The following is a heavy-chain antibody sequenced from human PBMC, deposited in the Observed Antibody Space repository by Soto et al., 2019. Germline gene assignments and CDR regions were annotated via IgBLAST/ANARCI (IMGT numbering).Heavy chain of an antibody. CDR2: INSDGSTT. J-gene: IGHJ6*02. Sequence: EVQLVESGGGLVQPGGSLRLSCAASGFTFSTYWMHWVHQAPGKGLVWVSRINSDGSTTNYADSVKGRFTISRDNAKNTLYLQMNSLRAEDTAVYYCARDAYYDMGVWGQGTTVTVSS. V-gene: IGHV3-74*01. CDR1: GFTFSTYW. CDR3: ARDAYYDMGV.